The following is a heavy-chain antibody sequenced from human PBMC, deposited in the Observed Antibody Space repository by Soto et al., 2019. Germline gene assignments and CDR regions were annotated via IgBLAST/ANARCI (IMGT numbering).Heavy chain of an antibody. CDR3: AKGNLAHDAFDI. V-gene: IGHV3-9*01. CDR1: GFTFDDYA. CDR2: ISWNSGSI. Sequence: GGSLRLSCAASGFTFDDYAMHWVRQAPGKGLEWVSGISWNSGSIGYADSVKGRFTISRDNAKNSLYLQMNSLRAEDTALYYCAKGNLAHDAFDIWGQGTMVTVSS. J-gene: IGHJ3*02.